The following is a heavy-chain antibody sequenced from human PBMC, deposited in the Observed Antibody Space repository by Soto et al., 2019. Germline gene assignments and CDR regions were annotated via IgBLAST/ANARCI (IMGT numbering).Heavy chain of an antibody. CDR3: ARRMGRGSGVDY. CDR2: ISGSGGST. V-gene: IGHV3-23*01. J-gene: IGHJ4*02. D-gene: IGHD1-26*01. CDR1: GFTFSSSA. Sequence: EVQLLESGGGLVQPGGSLRLSCAASGFTFSSSAMSWVRQAPGQGLEWVSAISGSGGSTYYADSVKGRFTISRDNSKNTLYLQMNSLRAEDTAVYYCARRMGRGSGVDYWGQGTLVTVSA.